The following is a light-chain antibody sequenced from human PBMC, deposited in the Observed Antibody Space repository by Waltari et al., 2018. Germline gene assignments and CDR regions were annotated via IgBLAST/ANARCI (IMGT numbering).Light chain of an antibody. CDR1: RSVGTN. CDR2: AAS. Sequence: EVVMTQSPATLSVSPGESATLSCRASRSVGTNVVWYQQRPDRPPRPLIYAASIRATDTPARFRGSGSGTEFSLTISSLQSEDFAVYYCQQFNDWPRTFGQGTRVEI. J-gene: IGKJ1*01. V-gene: IGKV3-15*01. CDR3: QQFNDWPRT.